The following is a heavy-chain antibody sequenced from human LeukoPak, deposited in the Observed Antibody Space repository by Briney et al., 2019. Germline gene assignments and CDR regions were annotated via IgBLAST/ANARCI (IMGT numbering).Heavy chain of an antibody. Sequence: SETLSLTCTVSGGSISSYYWSWIRQPPGKGLEWIGYIYYSGSTNYNPSLKSRVTISVDTSKNQFSLKLSSVTAADTAVYYCARGVQGDAFDIWGQRTMVTVSS. CDR2: IYYSGST. CDR1: GGSISSYY. J-gene: IGHJ3*02. V-gene: IGHV4-59*01. CDR3: ARGVQGDAFDI.